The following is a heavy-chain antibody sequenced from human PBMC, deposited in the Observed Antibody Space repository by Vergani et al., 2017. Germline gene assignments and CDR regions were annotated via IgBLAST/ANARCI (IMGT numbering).Heavy chain of an antibody. V-gene: IGHV3-30*18. J-gene: IGHJ4*02. Sequence: QVQLVESGGGVVQPGRSLRLSCAASGFTFSSHGVHWVRQAPGKGLEWVAVISYDGSNKYYADSVKGRFNISRDNSKNTLYLQMNSLRAEDTAVYYCAKAPDNGVCDYWGQGTLVTVSS. D-gene: IGHD2-8*01. CDR1: GFTFSSHG. CDR2: ISYDGSNK. CDR3: AKAPDNGVCDY.